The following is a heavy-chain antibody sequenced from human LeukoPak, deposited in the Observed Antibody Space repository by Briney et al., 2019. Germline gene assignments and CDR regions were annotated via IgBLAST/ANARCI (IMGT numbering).Heavy chain of an antibody. CDR2: ISSSGTTI. D-gene: IGHD6-13*01. CDR1: GFTFSDYY. V-gene: IGHV3-11*04. Sequence: GGSLRLSCAASGFTFSDYYMSWIRQAPGKGLEWVSYISSSGTTIYYADSVKGRFTISRDNAKNSLYLQMNSLRAEDTAVYYCARDSSSWYTWFDPWGQGTLVTVSS. J-gene: IGHJ5*02. CDR3: ARDSSSWYTWFDP.